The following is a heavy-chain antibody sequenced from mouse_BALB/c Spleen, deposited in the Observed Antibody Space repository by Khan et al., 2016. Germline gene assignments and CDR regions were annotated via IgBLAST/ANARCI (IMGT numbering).Heavy chain of an antibody. V-gene: IGHV1-4*01. CDR2: INPSSDYT. D-gene: IGHD2-3*01. Sequence: QVQLQQSGAELARPGASVKMSCKASGYTFTTYTMFWVKQRPGQGLEWIGYINPSSDYTDYNQKFKDKVTLTADKSSSTAYMQLNSLTSEDSAVYYCAREGWLLGYFDYWGQGTTLTVSS. CDR1: GYTFTTYT. J-gene: IGHJ2*01. CDR3: AREGWLLGYFDY.